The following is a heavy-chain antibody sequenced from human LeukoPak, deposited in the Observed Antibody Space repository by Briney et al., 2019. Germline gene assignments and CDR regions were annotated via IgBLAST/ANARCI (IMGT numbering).Heavy chain of an antibody. CDR2: ISGDGGYT. J-gene: IGHJ5*02. CDR3: AQSGYSGYDYPS. V-gene: IGHV3-23*01. CDR1: GFTFSSHA. D-gene: IGHD5-12*01. Sequence: GGPLRLSCAASGFTFSSHAMAWVRQAPGKALEWGSVISGDGGYTSYGDSVKGRFTISRDDSKNTLYLQMNSLRVEDAAVYYCAQSGYSGYDYPSWGQGTLVTVSS.